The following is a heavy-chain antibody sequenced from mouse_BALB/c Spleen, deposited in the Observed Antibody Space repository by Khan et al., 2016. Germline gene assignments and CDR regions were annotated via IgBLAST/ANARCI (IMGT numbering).Heavy chain of an antibody. V-gene: IGHV9-4*02. J-gene: IGHJ2*01. Sequence: QIQLVQSGHELKKPGETVRISCKASGYTFTTDGMQWVQKMPGKGLKWIGWINTQAGEPKYAEDFKGRFAFSLETSASTAYLQISNLNHQDTATYFCAGFYYGTFDYCGQVTTLTVSS. CDR1: GYTFTTDG. CDR2: INTQAGEP. D-gene: IGHD2-1*01. CDR3: AGFYYGTFDY.